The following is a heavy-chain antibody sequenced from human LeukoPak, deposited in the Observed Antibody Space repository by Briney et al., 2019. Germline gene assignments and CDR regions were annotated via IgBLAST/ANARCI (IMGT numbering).Heavy chain of an antibody. V-gene: IGHV4-4*09. J-gene: IGHJ4*02. D-gene: IGHD6-6*01. CDR2: IYTSGIT. CDR1: GGSISNYY. Sequence: SETLSLTCTVSGGSISNYYWSWIRQPPGKGLEWIGYIYTSGITNYNPSLKSRVTISVDTSNNQFSLKLNSVTAADTAVYYCARHLEAARSAPFDYWGQGTLVTVSS. CDR3: ARHLEAARSAPFDY.